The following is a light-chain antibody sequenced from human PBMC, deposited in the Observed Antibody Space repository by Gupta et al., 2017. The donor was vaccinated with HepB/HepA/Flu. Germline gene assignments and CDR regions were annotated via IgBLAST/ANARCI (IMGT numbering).Light chain of an antibody. CDR3: QQISSYPLT. Sequence: DIQLTPSPSFLSASVGDRVLITCLASQGISSSLAWFQQKPGRAPHLLIYAASTLESGVPSRFSGSGSGTEFTLTISSLQPEDFATYYCQQISSYPLTFGPGTKVDVK. J-gene: IGKJ3*01. V-gene: IGKV1-9*01. CDR1: QGISSS. CDR2: AAS.